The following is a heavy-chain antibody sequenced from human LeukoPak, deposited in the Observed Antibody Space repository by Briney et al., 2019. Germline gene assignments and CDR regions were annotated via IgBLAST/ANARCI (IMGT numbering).Heavy chain of an antibody. CDR3: AREVVVGARMLAFDI. V-gene: IGHV1-2*02. CDR2: INPNSGGT. CDR1: GYTFTGYY. D-gene: IGHD1-26*01. Sequence: GAXVKVSCXASGYTFTGYYMHWVRQAPGQGVEWMGWINPNSGGTNYAQKLQGRVTMTRDTSISTAYMELSRLRSDDTAVYYCAREVVVGARMLAFDIWGQGTMVTVSS. J-gene: IGHJ3*02.